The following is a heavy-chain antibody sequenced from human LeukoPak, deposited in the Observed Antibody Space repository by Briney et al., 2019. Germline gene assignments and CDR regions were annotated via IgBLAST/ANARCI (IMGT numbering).Heavy chain of an antibody. Sequence: ASVKVSCKASGYTFTSYDINWVRQAPGKGLEWMGGFDPEDGETIYAQKFQGRVTMTEDTSTDTAYMELSSLRSEDTAVYYCATLPMVRGVIGQYNWFDPRGQGTLVTVSS. CDR1: GYTFTSYD. J-gene: IGHJ5*02. CDR2: FDPEDGET. D-gene: IGHD3-10*01. CDR3: ATLPMVRGVIGQYNWFDP. V-gene: IGHV1-24*01.